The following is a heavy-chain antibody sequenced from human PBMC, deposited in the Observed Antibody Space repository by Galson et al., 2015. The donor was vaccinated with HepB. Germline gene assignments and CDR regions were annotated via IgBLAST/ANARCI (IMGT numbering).Heavy chain of an antibody. CDR3: AVDI. J-gene: IGHJ3*02. V-gene: IGHV1-3*04. CDR1: GYSITTYN. CDR2: INTGKGNT. D-gene: IGHD1-26*01. Sequence: SVKVSCKASGYSITTYNMHWVRQAPGQRLEWMGWINTGKGNTKYSQRFQGRVTITRDTSDDTALYYCGRGRKTIASRPSGAVDIWGQGTMVTVSS.